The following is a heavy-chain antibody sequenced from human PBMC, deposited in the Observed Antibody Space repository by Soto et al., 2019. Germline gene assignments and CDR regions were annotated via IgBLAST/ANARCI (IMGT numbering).Heavy chain of an antibody. CDR1: GFSLSTSGVG. CDR3: ARIVLGRFDY. J-gene: IGHJ4*02. V-gene: IGHV2-70*01. CDR2: IDRDDDK. Sequence: SGPTLVNPTQTLTLTCTFSGFSLSTSGVGVGWIRQPPGKALEWLALIDRDDDKFYSTSLKTRLTISKDTSKNQVVLTMTNMDPVDTATYYCARIVLGRFDYWGQGTLVTVSS.